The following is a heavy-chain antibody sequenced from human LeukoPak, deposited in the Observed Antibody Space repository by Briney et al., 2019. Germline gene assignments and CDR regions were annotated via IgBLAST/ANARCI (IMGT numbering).Heavy chain of an antibody. CDR3: ARDKQQWLVNFDY. CDR1: GGTFSSYA. CDR2: IIPIFGTA. J-gene: IGHJ4*02. V-gene: IGHV1-69*01. Sequence: ASVKVSCKASGGTFSSYAISWVRQAPGQGLEWMGGIIPIFGTANYAQKFQGRVTITADESTSTAYMELSSLRSDDTAFYYCARDKQQWLVNFDYWGQGTLVTVSS. D-gene: IGHD6-19*01.